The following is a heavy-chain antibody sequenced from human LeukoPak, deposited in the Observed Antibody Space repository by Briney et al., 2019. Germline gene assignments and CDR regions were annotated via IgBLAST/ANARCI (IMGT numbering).Heavy chain of an antibody. CDR1: GFSISSGSYY. J-gene: IGHJ4*02. V-gene: IGHV4-61*02. CDR3: ARVQRVAAAGTVDY. Sequence: SETLSLTCTASGFSISSGSYYWSWIRQPTGKELEWIGRIYTSGSTNYNPALNSRVTISVDTSKKQFSLKLSSVTAADTAVYYCARVQRVAAAGTVDYWGQGTLVTVSS. CDR2: IYTSGST. D-gene: IGHD6-13*01.